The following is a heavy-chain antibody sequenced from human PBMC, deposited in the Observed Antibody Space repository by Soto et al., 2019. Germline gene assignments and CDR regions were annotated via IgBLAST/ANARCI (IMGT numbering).Heavy chain of an antibody. J-gene: IGHJ4*02. Sequence: PGGSLRLSCAASGFTFSNHDMNWVRQVPGKGPEWVSYINKRGVTHYADSVMGRFTISRDNGKNSLYLQIKGLRDEDTAIYYCARDPENSLGIEYWGRGTLVTVSS. D-gene: IGHD2-15*01. CDR2: INKRGVT. V-gene: IGHV3-48*03. CDR1: GFTFSNHD. CDR3: ARDPENSLGIEY.